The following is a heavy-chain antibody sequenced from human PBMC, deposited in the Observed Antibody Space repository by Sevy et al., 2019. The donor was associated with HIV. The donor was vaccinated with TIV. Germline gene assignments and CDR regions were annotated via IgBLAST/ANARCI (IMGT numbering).Heavy chain of an antibody. J-gene: IGHJ4*02. V-gene: IGHV3-15*01. Sequence: GGSLRLSCAVSGFTFTNAWMNWVRQAPGKGLEWVGRIKSKADGGTTDYAAPVKGRFSISRDDSKNTLYLQMNSLKTEDTAVYYCATFSQPTDYWGRGTLVTVSS. CDR2: IKSKADGGTT. CDR1: GFTFTNAW. CDR3: ATFSQPTDY.